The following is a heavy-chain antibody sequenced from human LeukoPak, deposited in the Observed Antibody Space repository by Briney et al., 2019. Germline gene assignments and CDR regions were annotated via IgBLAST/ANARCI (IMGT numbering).Heavy chain of an antibody. CDR2: IYTSGST. J-gene: IGHJ3*02. Sequence: TSETLSLTCTVSGGSISSYYWSWIRQPAGKGLEWIGRIYTSGSTNYNPSLKSRVTMSVDTSKNQFSLKLSSVTAADTAVYYCARERARVLRYFDWFPAASDIWGQGTMVTVSS. CDR1: GGSISSYY. V-gene: IGHV4-4*07. D-gene: IGHD3-9*01. CDR3: ARERARVLRYFDWFPAASDI.